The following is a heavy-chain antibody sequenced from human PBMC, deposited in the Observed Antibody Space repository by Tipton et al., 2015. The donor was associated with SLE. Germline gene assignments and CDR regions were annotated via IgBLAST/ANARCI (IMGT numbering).Heavy chain of an antibody. V-gene: IGHV4-59*01. D-gene: IGHD3-3*01. Sequence: TLSLTCTVSGGSISSSFWSWIRQPPGKGLEWIGYISYSGSTNYNPSLKSRVTISIDTSKNQFSLRLSSVTAADTAVYYCARANKRDFWSASYSGPFDSWGQGVLVTVSS. CDR3: ARANKRDFWSASYSGPFDS. CDR1: GGSISSSF. CDR2: ISYSGST. J-gene: IGHJ4*02.